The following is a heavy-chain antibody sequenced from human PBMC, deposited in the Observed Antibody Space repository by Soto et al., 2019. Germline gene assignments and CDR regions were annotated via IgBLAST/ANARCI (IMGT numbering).Heavy chain of an antibody. D-gene: IGHD2-2*01. Sequence: ASVKVSCKASGYTFTSYDINWVRQATGQGLEWMGWMNPNSGNTGYAQKFQGRVTITADESTSTAYMELSSLRSEDTAVYYCARWCPGIVLVPAATRGNSWFDPWGQGTLVTVSS. J-gene: IGHJ5*02. CDR2: MNPNSGNT. CDR3: ARWCPGIVLVPAATRGNSWFDP. V-gene: IGHV1-8*01. CDR1: GYTFTSYD.